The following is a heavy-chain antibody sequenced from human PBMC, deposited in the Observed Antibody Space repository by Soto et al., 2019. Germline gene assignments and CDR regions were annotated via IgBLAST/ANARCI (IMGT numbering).Heavy chain of an antibody. CDR2: INNDGSEK. Sequence: EVQLVESGGDLVQPGGSLRLSCVASGFTFSPYWMCWVRQAPGRGLQWVATINNDGSEKYYADSVKGRFTISRDNARDSLYLQLTSLRAEDTAIYYCARGSNQDYWGQGTLVAVSS. CDR3: ARGSNQDY. CDR1: GFTFSPYW. V-gene: IGHV3-7*03. D-gene: IGHD2-8*01. J-gene: IGHJ4*02.